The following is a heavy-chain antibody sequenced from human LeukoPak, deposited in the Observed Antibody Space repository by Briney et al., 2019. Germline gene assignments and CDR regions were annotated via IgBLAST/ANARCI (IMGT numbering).Heavy chain of an antibody. J-gene: IGHJ3*02. CDR1: GGTFSSYA. D-gene: IGHD3-22*01. CDR3: ARERVVVVIGSDAFDI. V-gene: IGHV1-69*05. CDR2: IIPIFGTA. Sequence: SVKVSCKASGGTFSSYAISWVRQAPGRGLEWVGGIIPIFGTANYAQKFQGRVTITTDESTSTAYMELSSLRSEDTAVFYCARERVVVVIGSDAFDIWGQGTIVTVTS.